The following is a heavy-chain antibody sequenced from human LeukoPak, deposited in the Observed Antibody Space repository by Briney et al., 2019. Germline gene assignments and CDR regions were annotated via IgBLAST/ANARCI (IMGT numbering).Heavy chain of an antibody. V-gene: IGHV4-59*01. CDR1: GGSISSYY. Sequence: PSETLSLTCTVSGGSISSYYWSWIRQPPGKGLEWIGYIYYSGSTNYNPSLKSRVTISVDTSKNQFSLKLSSVTAADTAVYYCARSGSGYDSDFYYYGMDVWGQGTTVTVSS. J-gene: IGHJ6*02. CDR3: ARSGSGYDSDFYYYGMDV. D-gene: IGHD5-12*01. CDR2: IYYSGST.